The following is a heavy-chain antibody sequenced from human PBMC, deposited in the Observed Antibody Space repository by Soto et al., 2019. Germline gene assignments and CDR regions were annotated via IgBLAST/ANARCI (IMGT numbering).Heavy chain of an antibody. CDR1: GYTFTSYG. CDR2: ISAYNGNT. V-gene: IGHV1-18*01. D-gene: IGHD2-8*01. J-gene: IGHJ5*02. Sequence: ASVKVSCKASGYTFTSYGISWVRQAPGQGLEWMGRISAYNGNTNYAQKLQGRVTMTTDTSTSTAYMELRSLRSDDTAVYYCAREGGYCTNGVCYWFDPWGQGTLVTVSS. CDR3: AREGGYCTNGVCYWFDP.